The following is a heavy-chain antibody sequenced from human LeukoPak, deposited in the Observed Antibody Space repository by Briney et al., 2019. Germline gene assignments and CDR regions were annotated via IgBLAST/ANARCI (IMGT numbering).Heavy chain of an antibody. V-gene: IGHV4-31*03. Sequence: SETLSLTCTVSGDSISTGGYYWNWIRQLPGKGLEWIGCIYYSGNTYYNPSLQSRVTISVDTSRNMFSLRLTSVTAADTALYYRARLKKAEGSLLDFWGQGSLVTVSS. J-gene: IGHJ4*02. CDR3: ARLKKAEGSLLDF. CDR2: IYYSGNT. CDR1: GDSISTGGYY.